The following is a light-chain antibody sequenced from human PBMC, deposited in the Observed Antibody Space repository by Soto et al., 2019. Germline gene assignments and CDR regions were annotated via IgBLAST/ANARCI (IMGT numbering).Light chain of an antibody. CDR1: QSVSSY. J-gene: IGKJ1*01. CDR3: QQRGNWPPWT. CDR2: DAS. V-gene: IGKV3-11*01. Sequence: EIVLTQSPGTLSLSPGGRATLSCRASQSVSSYLAWYQQKPGQAPRLLIYDASNRATDIPSRFSGSGSGTDFTLTISSLETEDFAVYYCQQRGNWPPWTFGQGTKVDIK.